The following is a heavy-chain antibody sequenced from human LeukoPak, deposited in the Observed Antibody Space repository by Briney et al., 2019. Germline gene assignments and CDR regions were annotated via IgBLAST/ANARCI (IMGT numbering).Heavy chain of an antibody. CDR1: GFTFTNYG. CDR3: AKDRCSNGIGCYYYYMDV. Sequence: GGTLRLSCTASGFTFTNYGMHWVRQAPGKGLEWVAYVQYDGSNEQYAHSVKGRFRISRDSSKNTLYLQMDSLRADDTAVYFCAKDRCSNGIGCYYYYMDVWGKGTTVTISS. V-gene: IGHV3-30*02. D-gene: IGHD2-8*01. CDR2: VQYDGSNE. J-gene: IGHJ6*03.